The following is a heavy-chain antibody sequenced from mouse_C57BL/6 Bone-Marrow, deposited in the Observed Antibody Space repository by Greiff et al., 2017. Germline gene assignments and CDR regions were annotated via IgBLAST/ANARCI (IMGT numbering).Heavy chain of an antibody. CDR2: IHPNSGST. J-gene: IGHJ3*01. D-gene: IGHD2-10*01. CDR3: ARSRPYYGNPWFAY. CDR1: GYTFTSYW. Sequence: QVQLQQPGAELVKPGASVKLSCKASGYTFTSYWMHWVKQRPGQGLEWIGMIHPNSGSTNYNEKFKSKATLTVDNSSSTAYMQLSSLTSEDSAVYYCARSRPYYGNPWFAYWGQGTLVTVSA. V-gene: IGHV1-64*01.